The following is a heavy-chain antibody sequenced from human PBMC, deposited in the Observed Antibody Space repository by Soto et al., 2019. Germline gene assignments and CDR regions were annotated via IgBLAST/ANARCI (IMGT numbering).Heavy chain of an antibody. CDR1: GYAFTTYG. CDR3: ARGRYGDY. D-gene: IGHD1-1*01. V-gene: IGHV1-18*01. Sequence: QVHLVQSGAEVKKPGASVKVSCKGSGYAFTTYGITWVRQAPGQGLEWMGWISAHNGNTNDAQKPQGRVTVTRDTSTSTAYMELRSLRSDDPAVYYCARGRYGDYWGQGALVTVSS. CDR2: ISAHNGNT. J-gene: IGHJ4*02.